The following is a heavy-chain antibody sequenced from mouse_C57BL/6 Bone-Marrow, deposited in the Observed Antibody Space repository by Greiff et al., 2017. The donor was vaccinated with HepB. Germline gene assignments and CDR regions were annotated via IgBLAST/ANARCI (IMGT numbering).Heavy chain of an antibody. CDR2: ISSGGSYT. CDR3: ARHPSPMDY. Sequence: EVKLQESGGDLVKPGGSLKLSCAASGFTFSSYGMSWVRQTPDKRLEWVATISSGGSYTYYPDSVKGRFTISRDNAKNTLYLQMSSLKSEDSAMYYCARHPSPMDYWGQGTSVTVSS. J-gene: IGHJ4*01. V-gene: IGHV5-6*01. CDR1: GFTFSSYG.